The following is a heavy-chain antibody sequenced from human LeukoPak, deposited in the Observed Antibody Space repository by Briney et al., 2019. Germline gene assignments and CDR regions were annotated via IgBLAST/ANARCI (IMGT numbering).Heavy chain of an antibody. CDR1: GGTFSSYA. J-gene: IGHJ4*02. D-gene: IGHD5-24*01. CDR3: ARVGEMATTTGPFDY. V-gene: IGHV1-69*13. CDR2: IIPIFGTA. Sequence: VASVKLSCKASGGTFSSYAISWVRQAPGQGLEWMGGIIPIFGTANYAQKFQGRVTITADESTSTAYMRLSSLRSEDTAVYYCARVGEMATTTGPFDYWGQGTLVTVSS.